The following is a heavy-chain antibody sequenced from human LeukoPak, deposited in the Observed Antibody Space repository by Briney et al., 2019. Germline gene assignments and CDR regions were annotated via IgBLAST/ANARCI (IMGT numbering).Heavy chain of an antibody. CDR3: ARDQTWDIVATIAVDY. J-gene: IGHJ4*02. CDR2: ISAYNGNT. CDR1: GYTFTSYG. V-gene: IGHV1-18*01. Sequence: ASVKVSCKASGYTFTSYGISWVRQAAGQGLEWMGWISAYNGNTNYAQKLQGRVTMTTDTSTSTAYMELRSLRSDDTAVYYCARDQTWDIVATIAVDYWGQGTLVTVSS. D-gene: IGHD5-12*01.